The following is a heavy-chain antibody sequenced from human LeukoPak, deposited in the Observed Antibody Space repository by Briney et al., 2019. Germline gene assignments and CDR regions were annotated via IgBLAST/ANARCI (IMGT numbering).Heavy chain of an antibody. J-gene: IGHJ5*02. D-gene: IGHD2-15*01. CDR3: ARAPSPNVVGGGGGYKGCDP. CDR1: GGTFSSYA. Sequence: SVKVSCKASGGTFSSYAISWVRQAPGQGLEWMGRIIPILGIANYAQKFQGRVTITADKSTSTAYMQLSSLRVEDTAVYYCARAPSPNVVGGGGGYKGCDPECQGTRVTVSS. CDR2: IIPILGIA. V-gene: IGHV1-69*04.